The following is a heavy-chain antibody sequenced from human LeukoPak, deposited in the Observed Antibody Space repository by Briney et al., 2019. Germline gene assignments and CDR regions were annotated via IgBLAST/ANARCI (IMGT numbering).Heavy chain of an antibody. CDR3: ARPFSNSLKYYYFDL. CDR1: RFTLNYYW. J-gene: IGHJ6*03. Sequence: PGGSLRLSCAASRFTLNYYWMTWVRQAPGRGLEWVANKKNDGTEIYYVDSVKGRFTVSRDNSKSSLFLQMNSLRSEDAAVYYCARPFSNSLKYYYFDLWGKGTTVIVSS. V-gene: IGHV3-7*01. D-gene: IGHD4-11*01. CDR2: KKNDGTEI.